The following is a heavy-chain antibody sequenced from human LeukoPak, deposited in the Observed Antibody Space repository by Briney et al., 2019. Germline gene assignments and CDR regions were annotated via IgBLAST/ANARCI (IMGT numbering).Heavy chain of an antibody. J-gene: IGHJ4*02. CDR3: AREGYDSKIYYKADY. CDR2: ISYSGST. Sequence: SETLSLTCTVSGGFINTYYWSWIRQPPGKGLEWIGYISYSGSTKYNPSFESRVTITVDTSKNQFSLKVTSVTAADTAVYYCAREGYDSKIYYKADYWGQGTLATVSS. V-gene: IGHV4-59*01. CDR1: GGFINTYY. D-gene: IGHD3-22*01.